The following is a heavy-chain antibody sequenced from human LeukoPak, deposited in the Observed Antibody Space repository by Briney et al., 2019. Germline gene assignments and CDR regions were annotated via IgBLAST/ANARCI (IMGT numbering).Heavy chain of an antibody. CDR2: IYYSGST. V-gene: IGHV4-59*01. CDR3: ARDLLGATHY. CDR1: DDSISDYY. D-gene: IGHD1-26*01. J-gene: IGHJ4*02. Sequence: PSETLSLTCTVSDDSISDYYRGWIRQPPGKGLEWIGYIYYSGSTNYNPSLKSRVTISVDTSKNQFSLKLSSVTAADTAVYYCARDLLGATHYWGQGTLVTVSS.